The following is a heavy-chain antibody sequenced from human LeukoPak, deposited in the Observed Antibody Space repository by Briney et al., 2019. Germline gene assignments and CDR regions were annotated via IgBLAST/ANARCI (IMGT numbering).Heavy chain of an antibody. CDR1: GGSFSGYY. J-gene: IGHJ3*02. Sequence: SETLSLTCAVYGGSFSGYYWSWIRQPPGKGLEWIGEINHSGSTNYNPSLKSRVTISVDTSKNQFSLKLSSVTAADTAVYYCARGIRYYGSGSYYPRGPLTGDLAFDIWGQGTMVTVSS. CDR2: INHSGST. V-gene: IGHV4-34*01. D-gene: IGHD3-10*01. CDR3: ARGIRYYGSGSYYPRGPLTGDLAFDI.